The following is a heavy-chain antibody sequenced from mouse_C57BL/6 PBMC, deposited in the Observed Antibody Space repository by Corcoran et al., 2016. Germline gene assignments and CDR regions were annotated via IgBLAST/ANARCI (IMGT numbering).Heavy chain of an antibody. Sequence: QVQLKQSGAELVRPGASVKLSCKASGYTFTDYYINWVKQRPGQGLEWIARIYPGSGNTYYNEKFKGKATLTAEKSSSTAYMQLSSLTSEDSAVYFCARSRLYDGYYEDYFDYWGQGTTLTVSS. CDR1: GYTFTDYY. V-gene: IGHV1-76*01. D-gene: IGHD2-3*01. CDR3: ARSRLYDGYYEDYFDY. J-gene: IGHJ2*01. CDR2: IYPGSGNT.